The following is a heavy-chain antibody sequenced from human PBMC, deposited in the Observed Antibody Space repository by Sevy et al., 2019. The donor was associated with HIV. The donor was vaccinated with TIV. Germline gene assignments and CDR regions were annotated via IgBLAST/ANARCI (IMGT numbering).Heavy chain of an antibody. CDR2: ISGSGIST. J-gene: IGHJ4*02. D-gene: IGHD5-12*01. CDR3: AKGIGYSGYETDY. Sequence: GGSLRLSCAASGFTFSSYAMSWVRQATGKGLEWVSAISGSGISTYYADSVKGRFTISRDNSKNTLYLQMNNLRAEDTAVFYCAKGIGYSGYETDYWGQGTLVTVSS. CDR1: GFTFSSYA. V-gene: IGHV3-23*01.